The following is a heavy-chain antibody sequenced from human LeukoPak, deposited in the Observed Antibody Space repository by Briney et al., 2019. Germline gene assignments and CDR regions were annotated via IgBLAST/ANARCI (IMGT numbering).Heavy chain of an antibody. CDR3: ARASRWLAFDN. CDR2: IYNGDNT. CDR1: RFTFSNNH. D-gene: IGHD6-19*01. J-gene: IGHJ4*02. V-gene: IGHV3-66*01. Sequence: GGSLRLSCVASRFTFSNNHMNWVRQAPGKGLEWVSVIYNGDNTYYADSVQGRFTISKDNSKNTLYLQVNSLRPEDTAVYFCARASRWLAFDNWGQGTLVTVSS.